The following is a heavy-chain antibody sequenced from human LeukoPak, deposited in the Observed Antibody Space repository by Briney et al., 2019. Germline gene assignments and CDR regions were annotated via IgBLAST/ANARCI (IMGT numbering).Heavy chain of an antibody. CDR2: IIPIFGTA. V-gene: IGHV1-69*13. CDR1: GGTFSSYA. D-gene: IGHD2-2*01. J-gene: IGHJ5*02. Sequence: SVKVSCKASGGTFSSYAISWVRQAPGQGLEWMGGIIPIFGTANYAQKFQGRVTITADESTSTAYMELSSLRSEDTAVYYCAIDARHKYCSSATCYRGWFDPWGQGTLVTVSS. CDR3: AIDARHKYCSSATCYRGWFDP.